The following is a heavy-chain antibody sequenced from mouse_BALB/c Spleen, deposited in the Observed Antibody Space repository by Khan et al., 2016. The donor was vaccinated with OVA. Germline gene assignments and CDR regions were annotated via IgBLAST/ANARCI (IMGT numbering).Heavy chain of an antibody. CDR1: GYIFTDYY. Sequence: QVQLQQSGTELARPGASVKLSCKASGYIFTDYYINWVKERTGQGLEWIGEITPGSGDIYYNEKFKGKATLTADKSSSTAYMQFSSLTSEDSAVYYCAARNSSVYTLDYWGQGTLVTVSA. CDR3: AARNSSVYTLDY. CDR2: ITPGSGDI. V-gene: IGHV1-77*01. J-gene: IGHJ3*01.